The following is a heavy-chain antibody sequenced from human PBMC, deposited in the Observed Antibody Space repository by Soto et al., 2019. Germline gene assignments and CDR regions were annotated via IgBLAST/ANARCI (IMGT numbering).Heavy chain of an antibody. CDR1: GGSFSGYY. CDR2: INHSGST. J-gene: IGHJ4*02. D-gene: IGHD6-19*01. CDR3: ARGRKQWLPAYYFAY. Sequence: PPQTLSLTCAVYGGSFSGYYWSRIRQPPGKGLEWIGEINHSGSTNYNPSLKSRVTISVDTSKNQFSLKLSSVTAADTAVYYCARGRKQWLPAYYFAYWGQVTPVIVSS. V-gene: IGHV4-34*01.